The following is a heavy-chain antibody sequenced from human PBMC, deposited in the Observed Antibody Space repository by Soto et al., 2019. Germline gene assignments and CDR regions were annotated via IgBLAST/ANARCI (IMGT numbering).Heavy chain of an antibody. V-gene: IGHV3-72*01. D-gene: IGHD3-22*01. CDR1: GFTLSDHY. CDR3: VRATYFSDSSGYTRCLDY. J-gene: IGHJ4*02. CDR2: SRDKPQGYST. Sequence: PGESLKISCXGSGFTLSDHYIDWVRQAPGKGLEWVGRSRDKPQGYSTAYAASVKGRFTTSRDESKNSAYLQMNSLKTEDTAVYYCVRATYFSDSSGYTRCLDYWGQGTLVTVSS.